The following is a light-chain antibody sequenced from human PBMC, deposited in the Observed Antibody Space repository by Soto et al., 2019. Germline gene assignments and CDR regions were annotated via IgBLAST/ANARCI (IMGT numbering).Light chain of an antibody. V-gene: IGKV1-5*01. CDR1: QSISTW. CDR3: QQYNSYSLT. J-gene: IGKJ1*01. Sequence: DIQMTQSPSTLSASVGDRVTISCRASQSISTWLAWYQQKPGKAPNLLIYDASTLESGVPSRFSGSGSGTQFTLTITSLQPDDTATYYCQQYNSYSLTFGQGTKVEIK. CDR2: DAS.